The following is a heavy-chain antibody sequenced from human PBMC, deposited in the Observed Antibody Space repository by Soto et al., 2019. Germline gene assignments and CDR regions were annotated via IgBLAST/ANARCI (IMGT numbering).Heavy chain of an antibody. J-gene: IGHJ4*02. Sequence: QMQLVKSGPEVKKPGTSVKVYCKASGFTFTSSAMQCVRQARGQRLEWIGWIVVGSGNTNYAQKFQERVTITRDMSTSTAYMELSSLRSEDTAVYYCAAGVVYGDYVFDYWGQGTLVTVSS. D-gene: IGHD4-17*01. CDR2: IVVGSGNT. CDR1: GFTFTSSA. CDR3: AAGVVYGDYVFDY. V-gene: IGHV1-58*02.